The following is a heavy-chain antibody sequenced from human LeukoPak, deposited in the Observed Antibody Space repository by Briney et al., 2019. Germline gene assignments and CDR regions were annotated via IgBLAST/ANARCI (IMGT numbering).Heavy chain of an antibody. CDR3: ARALYCSGGSCYWFDP. J-gene: IGHJ5*02. D-gene: IGHD2-15*01. Sequence: PSETLSLTCTVSGGSISSYYWSWIRQPPGKGLEWFGYIFYSGSTNYNPSLRSRVTISVDTSKNQFSLKLSSVTAADTAVYYCARALYCSGGSCYWFDPWGQGTLVTVSS. CDR1: GGSISSYY. CDR2: IFYSGST. V-gene: IGHV4-59*01.